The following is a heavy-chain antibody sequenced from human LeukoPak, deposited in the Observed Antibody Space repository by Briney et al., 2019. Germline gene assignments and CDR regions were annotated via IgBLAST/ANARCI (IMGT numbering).Heavy chain of an antibody. V-gene: IGHV3-64D*09. J-gene: IGHJ4*02. Sequence: GGSLRLSCAASGFTFSSYAMHWVRQAPGKGLEYVSAISSNGGSTYYGDSVKGRFTISRDNSKNTLYLQMSSLRAEDTAVYYCVKARGIQLWLPGDYWGQGTLVTVSS. CDR2: ISSNGGST. CDR3: VKARGIQLWLPGDY. D-gene: IGHD5-18*01. CDR1: GFTFSSYA.